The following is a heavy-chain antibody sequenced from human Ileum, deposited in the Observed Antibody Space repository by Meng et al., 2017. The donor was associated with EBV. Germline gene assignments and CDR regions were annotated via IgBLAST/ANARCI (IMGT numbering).Heavy chain of an antibody. Sequence: QLPLQESGPGLVKPSETLALTCTASGDPITSSSYYWGWIRQPPGKELEWIGSIYYSGRTYYNPSLKSRVTISVDTSKNQFSLKLSSLTAADTAVYYCARPIAAAGWFDPWGQGTLVTVSS. CDR3: ARPIAAAGWFDP. D-gene: IGHD6-13*01. V-gene: IGHV4-39*01. J-gene: IGHJ5*02. CDR1: GDPITSSSYY. CDR2: IYYSGRT.